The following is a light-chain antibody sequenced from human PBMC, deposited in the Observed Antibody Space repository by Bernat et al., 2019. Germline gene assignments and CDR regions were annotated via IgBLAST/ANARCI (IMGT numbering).Light chain of an antibody. J-gene: IGKJ5*01. V-gene: IGKV3-15*01. CDR2: GAS. Sequence: EIVMTQSPATLSVSPGERATLSCRASQSVSSNLAWYQQKPGQAPRLLIYGASTRATGIPARFSGSGSGTEFTPTISSLKSEDVAVYYCQQYNNWPRTFGQGTRLESK. CDR3: QQYNNWPRT. CDR1: QSVSSN.